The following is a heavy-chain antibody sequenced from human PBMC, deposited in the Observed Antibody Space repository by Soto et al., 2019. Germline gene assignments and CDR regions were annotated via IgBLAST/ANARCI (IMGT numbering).Heavy chain of an antibody. CDR2: INHSGST. CDR1: GGSFSGYY. CDR3: ARTTGDY. Sequence: SETLSLTCAVYGGSFSGYYWSWIRQPPGKGLEWIGEINHSGSTNYNPSHKSRVTISVDTSKNQFSLKLSSVTAADTAVYYCARTTGDYWGQGTLVTVSS. J-gene: IGHJ4*02. V-gene: IGHV4-34*01. D-gene: IGHD4-17*01.